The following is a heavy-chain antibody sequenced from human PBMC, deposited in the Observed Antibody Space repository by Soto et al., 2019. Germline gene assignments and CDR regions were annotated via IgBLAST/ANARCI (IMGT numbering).Heavy chain of an antibody. J-gene: IGHJ4*02. CDR1: GFTFSSYA. Sequence: GGSLRLSCAASGFTFSSYAMSWVRQAPGKGLEWVSAISGSGGSTYYADSVKGRFTISRDNSKNTLYLQMNSLRAEDTAVYYCAKDLVVVVVAETRGYWGQGTLVTVSS. CDR2: ISGSGGST. CDR3: AKDLVVVVVAETRGY. D-gene: IGHD2-15*01. V-gene: IGHV3-23*01.